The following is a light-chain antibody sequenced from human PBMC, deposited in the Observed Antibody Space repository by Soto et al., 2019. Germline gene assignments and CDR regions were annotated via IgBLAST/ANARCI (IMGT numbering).Light chain of an antibody. CDR3: SSYTSTSTPYV. V-gene: IGLV2-14*01. Sequence: QSALTQPASVSGSPGQSITISCTGTGSDVGGYNYVSWYQQHPGKAPKFMIYDVSSRPSGVSDRFSGSKSGNTASLTISGLQAEDEADYYCSSYTSTSTPYVFGTGTKLTVL. CDR1: GSDVGGYNY. J-gene: IGLJ1*01. CDR2: DVS.